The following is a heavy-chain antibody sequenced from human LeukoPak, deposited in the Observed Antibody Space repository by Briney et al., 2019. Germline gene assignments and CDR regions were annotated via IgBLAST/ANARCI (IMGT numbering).Heavy chain of an antibody. CDR1: GFSLSTSGAG. Sequence: SGPTLVKPTQTLTLTCTFSGFSLSTSGAGVGWIRQPPGKALEWLALFSWDHDKRYSPSLKSRLTITKDTSKNQVVLTMTNMDPVDTATYYCAHSKVRATQIYYYYYMDVWGKGTTVTVSS. V-gene: IGHV2-5*02. J-gene: IGHJ6*03. CDR2: FSWDHDK. CDR3: AHSKVRATQIYYYYYMDV.